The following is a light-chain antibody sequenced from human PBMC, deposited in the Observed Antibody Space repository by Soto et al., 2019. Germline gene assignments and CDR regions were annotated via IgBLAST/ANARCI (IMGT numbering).Light chain of an antibody. CDR3: QHYGTSLWT. CDR1: QSVSGH. V-gene: IGKV3-20*01. J-gene: IGKJ1*01. CDR2: SVS. Sequence: EIVLTQSPGILSLSPGEIATLSCRASQSVSGHLAWYQQKPGQSPRLLIYSVSSRATGIPDRFSGSGSGTDFTLTITRLEPEDFAVYYCQHYGTSLWTFGQGTKVDIK.